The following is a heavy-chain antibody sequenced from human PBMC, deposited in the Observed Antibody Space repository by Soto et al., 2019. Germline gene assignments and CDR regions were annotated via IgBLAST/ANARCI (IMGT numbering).Heavy chain of an antibody. J-gene: IGHJ4*02. Sequence: QVQLQESGPGLVKHSQTLSLTCTVSGGSISSYYWSWIRQSPGKGLEWIGYIYYSGSTNYNPSLKTRVTISVDTSKNQFSLKLSSVTAADTAVYYCARRYGSSFDYWGQGTLATVSS. CDR2: IYYSGST. D-gene: IGHD4-17*01. CDR1: GGSISSYY. V-gene: IGHV4-59*08. CDR3: ARRYGSSFDY.